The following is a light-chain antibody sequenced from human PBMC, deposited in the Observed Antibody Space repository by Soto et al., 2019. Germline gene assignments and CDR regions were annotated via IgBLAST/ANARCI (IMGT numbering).Light chain of an antibody. CDR2: WAS. J-gene: IGKJ4*01. CDR1: QSVLYSSNNKNY. Sequence: DIVMTQSPDSLAVSLGERATINCKSSQSVLYSSNNKNYLAWYQQKPGQPPKLLIYWASTRESGFPDRFSGSWSGTDFTLTISSLQAEDVAVYYCQQYYSTPLTFGGGTKVEIK. CDR3: QQYYSTPLT. V-gene: IGKV4-1*01.